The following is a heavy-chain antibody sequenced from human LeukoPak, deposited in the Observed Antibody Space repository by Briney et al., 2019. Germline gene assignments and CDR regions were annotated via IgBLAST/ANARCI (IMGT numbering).Heavy chain of an antibody. J-gene: IGHJ4*02. CDR2: IKQDGSEK. D-gene: IGHD1-26*01. CDR3: AREDPRATTFDY. Sequence: PGRSLRLSCAAFGFTFSSHGMHWVRQAPGKGLEWVANIKQDGSEKYYVDSVKGRFTISRDNAKNSLYLQMNSLRAEDTAVYYCAREDPRATTFDYWGQGTLVTVSS. CDR1: GFTFSSHG. V-gene: IGHV3-7*01.